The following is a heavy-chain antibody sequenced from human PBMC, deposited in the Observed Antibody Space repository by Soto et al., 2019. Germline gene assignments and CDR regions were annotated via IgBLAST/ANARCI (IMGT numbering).Heavy chain of an antibody. J-gene: IGHJ6*02. D-gene: IGHD2-15*01. CDR2: IDPSDSYT. V-gene: IGHV5-10-1*01. Sequence: GASLKISCKGSGYSFTSYWISWVRQMPGKGLEWMGRIDPSDSYTNYSPSFQGHVTISADKSISTAYLQWSSLKASDTAMYYCARHRDVVVVAATQVYYYGMDVWGQGTTVTVSS. CDR1: GYSFTSYW. CDR3: ARHRDVVVVAATQVYYYGMDV.